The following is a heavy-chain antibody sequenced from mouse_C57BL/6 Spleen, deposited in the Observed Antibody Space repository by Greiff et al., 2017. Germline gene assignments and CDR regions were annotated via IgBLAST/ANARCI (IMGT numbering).Heavy chain of an antibody. CDR1: GYTFTSSW. V-gene: IGHV1-52*01. Sequence: QVQLQQPGAELVRPGSSVKLSCKASGYTFTSSWMHWVKQRPIQGLEWIGNIDPSDSETHYNQKFKDKATLTVDKSSSTAYMQLSSLTSEASAVYDCARWGDYYYFDYWGQGTTLTVSS. CDR2: IDPSDSET. CDR3: ARWGDYYYFDY. D-gene: IGHD1-1*01. J-gene: IGHJ2*01.